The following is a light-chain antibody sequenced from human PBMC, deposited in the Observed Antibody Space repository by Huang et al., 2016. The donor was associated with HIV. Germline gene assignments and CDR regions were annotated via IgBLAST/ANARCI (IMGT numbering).Light chain of an antibody. J-gene: IGKJ2*01. CDR3: QHYGSPGT. CDR1: QSGRSNN. V-gene: IGKV3-20*01. Sequence: EIVLTQSPGTVSLSPGERATLSCRASQSGRSNNLAWYQQKPGQAPRLLIYGAYTRATGIPDRFSGSGSETDFSLTISRLEPEDFAVYYCQHYGSPGTFGQGTKLEI. CDR2: GAY.